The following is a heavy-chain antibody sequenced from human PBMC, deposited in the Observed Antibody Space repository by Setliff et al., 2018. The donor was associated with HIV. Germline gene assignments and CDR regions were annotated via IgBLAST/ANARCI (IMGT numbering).Heavy chain of an antibody. CDR2: ISGFNGNT. CDR1: GYSFGRYG. J-gene: IGHJ3*02. V-gene: IGHV1-18*01. CDR3: ARVPYRSAWFSGGHDAFDI. D-gene: IGHD6-19*01. Sequence: ASVKVSCKASGYSFGRYGLSWVRQAPGQGLEWMGWISGFNGNTKYAQSFQDRVAMTTETATSTAYMEMRSLRSDETAVYFCARVPYRSAWFSGGHDAFDIWGQGTMVTVS.